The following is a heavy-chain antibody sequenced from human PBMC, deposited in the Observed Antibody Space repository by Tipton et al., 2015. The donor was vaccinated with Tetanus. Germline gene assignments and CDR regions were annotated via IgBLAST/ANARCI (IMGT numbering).Heavy chain of an antibody. CDR2: VYYTGDT. CDR1: GDSVSGYY. CDR3: AGVTAQRTELYFEH. J-gene: IGHJ1*01. V-gene: IGHV4-59*02. D-gene: IGHD2-8*02. Sequence: TLSLTCTVSGDSVSGYYWSWIRQPPGKGLEWVGYVYYTGDTNYNPSLKSRVTISMHRSENQISLKMTSVTAADTAVYYCAGVTAQRTELYFEHWGQGTQVTVSS.